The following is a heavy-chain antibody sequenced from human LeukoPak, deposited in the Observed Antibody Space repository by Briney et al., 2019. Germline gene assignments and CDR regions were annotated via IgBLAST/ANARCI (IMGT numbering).Heavy chain of an antibody. CDR3: ARVVVVAANYYFDY. Sequence: ASVKVSCKASGYTFTSYGISWVRQAPGQGLEWMGWISAYNGNTNYAQKLQGRVTMTTDTSTSTAYMGLRSLRSDDTAVYYCARVVVVAANYYFDYWGQGTLVTVSS. V-gene: IGHV1-18*01. CDR2: ISAYNGNT. D-gene: IGHD2-15*01. CDR1: GYTFTSYG. J-gene: IGHJ4*02.